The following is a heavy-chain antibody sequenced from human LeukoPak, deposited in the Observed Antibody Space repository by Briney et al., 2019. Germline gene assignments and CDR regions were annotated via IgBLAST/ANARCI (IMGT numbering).Heavy chain of an antibody. V-gene: IGHV1-3*01. Sequence: GASVKVSCKATGYTFTSYAMHWVRQAPGQRLEWMGWINAGNGNTKYSQKFQGRVTITRDTSASTAYMELSSLRSEDTAVYYCARDRGGRWLQSAPTGYWGQGTLVTVSS. CDR2: INAGNGNT. CDR1: GYTFTSYA. CDR3: ARDRGGRWLQSAPTGY. J-gene: IGHJ4*02. D-gene: IGHD5-24*01.